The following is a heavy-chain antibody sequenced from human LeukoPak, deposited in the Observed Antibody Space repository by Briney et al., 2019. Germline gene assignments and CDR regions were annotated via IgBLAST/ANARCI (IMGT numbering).Heavy chain of an antibody. V-gene: IGHV4-61*05. D-gene: IGHD1-26*01. CDR3: ARGARGSYSY. J-gene: IGHJ4*02. CDR1: GGSISSSSYY. Sequence: SETLSLTCTVSGGSISSSSYYWSWIRQPPGKGLEWIGYIFYSGSTNYNPSLKSRVTISVDTSKNQFSLNLSSVTAADTAVYYCARGARGSYSYWGQGTLVTVSS. CDR2: IFYSGST.